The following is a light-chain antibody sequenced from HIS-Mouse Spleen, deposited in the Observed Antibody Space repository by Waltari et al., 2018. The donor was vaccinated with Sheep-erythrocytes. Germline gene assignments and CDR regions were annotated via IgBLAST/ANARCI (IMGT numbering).Light chain of an antibody. CDR2: LNSDGSH. CDR1: SGHSSYA. V-gene: IGLV4-69*01. Sequence: QLVLTQSPSASASLGASVKLTCTLSSGHSSYAIAWHPQQPEKGPRYLMKLNSDGSHSKGDGIPDRCSGSSSGAERYLTISSLQSEDEADYYCQTWGTGIHVVFGGGTKLTVL. CDR3: QTWGTGIHVV. J-gene: IGLJ2*01.